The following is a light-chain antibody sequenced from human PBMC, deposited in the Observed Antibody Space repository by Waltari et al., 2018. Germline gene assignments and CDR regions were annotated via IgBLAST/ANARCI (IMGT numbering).Light chain of an antibody. CDR1: SSDVGTYNL. J-gene: IGLJ2*01. CDR3: CSYAGSSTLVV. Sequence: QSALTQPASVSGSPGQSITISCPGTSSDVGTYNLVSLYQQHPGKAPKLMIYEGSKRPSGVSNRFSGSKSGNTASLTISGLQAEDEADYYCCSYAGSSTLVVFGGGTKLTVL. V-gene: IGLV2-23*01. CDR2: EGS.